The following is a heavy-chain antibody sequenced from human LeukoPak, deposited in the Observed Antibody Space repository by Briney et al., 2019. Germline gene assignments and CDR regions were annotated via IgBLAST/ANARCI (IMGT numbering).Heavy chain of an antibody. CDR3: AKQYDYSNYISLDY. CDR1: GYSFTTYW. D-gene: IGHD4-11*01. J-gene: IGHJ4*02. Sequence: GESLKISCKNSGYSFTTYWIGWVRQMPGKGLEWMGIIYPGDSDTRYSPSFQGQVTISADKSISTAYLQWSSLKASDTAMYYCAKQYDYSNYISLDYWGQGTLVTVSS. V-gene: IGHV5-51*01. CDR2: IYPGDSDT.